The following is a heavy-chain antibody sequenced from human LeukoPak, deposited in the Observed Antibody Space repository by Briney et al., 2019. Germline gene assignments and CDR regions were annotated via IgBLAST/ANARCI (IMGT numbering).Heavy chain of an antibody. Sequence: GGSLRLSCAASGFTFSDYYRRWFRRALGKGREWVSHIGSNPSTIYYGDSVKGRFTISRDNAKNSLYVQINRLRADDTAMYYCARAFTIPGGDFDYWGQGTLVTVSS. V-gene: IGHV3-11*04. D-gene: IGHD3-3*01. J-gene: IGHJ4*02. CDR2: IGSNPSTI. CDR3: ARAFTIPGGDFDY. CDR1: GFTFSDYY.